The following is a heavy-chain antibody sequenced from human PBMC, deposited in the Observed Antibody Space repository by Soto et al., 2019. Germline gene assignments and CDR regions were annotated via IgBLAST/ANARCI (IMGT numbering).Heavy chain of an antibody. J-gene: IGHJ4*02. V-gene: IGHV1-18*01. CDR1: GYTFTSYG. Sequence: ASVKVSCKASGYTFTSYGISWVRQAPGQGLEWMGWISAYNGNTNYAQKLQGRVTMTTDTSTSTAYMELRSLRSDDTAVYYCGRSVYYDILTGYYGGFDYWGQGTLVTVSS. CDR2: ISAYNGNT. CDR3: GRSVYYDILTGYYGGFDY. D-gene: IGHD3-9*01.